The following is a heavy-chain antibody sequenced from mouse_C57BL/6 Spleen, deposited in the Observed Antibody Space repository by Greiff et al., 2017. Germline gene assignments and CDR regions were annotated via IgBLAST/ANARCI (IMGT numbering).Heavy chain of an antibody. V-gene: IGHV1-53*01. CDR1: GSTFTSSW. CDR2: INPSTGGP. Sequence: VQVVESGTELVKPGASVKLSCKASGSTFTSSWMHWVKQRPGQGLEWIGNINPSTGGPNYNEKFKSKATLTVDKSSSTAYMQLSSLTSEDSAVYYCARGYSNYVAWFAYWGQGTLVTVSA. CDR3: ARGYSNYVAWFAY. D-gene: IGHD2-5*01. J-gene: IGHJ3*01.